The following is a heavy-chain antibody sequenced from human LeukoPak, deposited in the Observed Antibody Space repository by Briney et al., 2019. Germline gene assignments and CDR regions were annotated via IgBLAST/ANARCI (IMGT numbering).Heavy chain of an antibody. CDR3: AKRLLAAAGTSGPRYYYYYMDV. D-gene: IGHD6-13*01. Sequence: GGSLRLSCVASGFTLSSYWVTWVRQAPGKGLEWVAFIRYDGSNKYYADSVKGRFTISRDNSKNTLYLQMNSLRAEDTAVYYCAKRLLAAAGTSGPRYYYYYMDVWGKGTTVTISS. V-gene: IGHV3-30*02. CDR1: GFTLSSYW. J-gene: IGHJ6*03. CDR2: IRYDGSNK.